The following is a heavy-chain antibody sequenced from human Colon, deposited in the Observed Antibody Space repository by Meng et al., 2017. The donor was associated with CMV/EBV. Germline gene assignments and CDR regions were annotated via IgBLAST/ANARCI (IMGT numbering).Heavy chain of an antibody. V-gene: IGHV3-30*02. CDR3: AKDTYPGYSNSFLFDS. Sequence: GESLKISCAVSGFTFSSYGMHWVRQAPGKGLEWVAFIRIDGSDETYADSVKGRFTISRDNSKNTLSLRMNSLTPEDTAVYYCAKDTYPGYSNSFLFDSWGQGTLVTVSS. D-gene: IGHD6-13*01. CDR1: GFTFSSYG. J-gene: IGHJ4*02. CDR2: IRIDGSDE.